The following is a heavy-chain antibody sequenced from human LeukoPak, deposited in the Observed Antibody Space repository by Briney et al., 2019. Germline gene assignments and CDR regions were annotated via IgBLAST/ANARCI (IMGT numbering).Heavy chain of an antibody. CDR2: IYYSGST. CDR1: GGSISSYY. V-gene: IGHV4-59*08. J-gene: IGHJ5*02. Sequence: SETLSLTCTVSGGSISSYYWSWIRQPPGKGLEWIGYIYYSGSTNYNPSLKSRVTISVDTSKNQFSLKLSSVTAADTAVYYCARHPRFLDLHNWFDPWGQGTLVTVSS. CDR3: ARHPRFLDLHNWFDP. D-gene: IGHD3-3*01.